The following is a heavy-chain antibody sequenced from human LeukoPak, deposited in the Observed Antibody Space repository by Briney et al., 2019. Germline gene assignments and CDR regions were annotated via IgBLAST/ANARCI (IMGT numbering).Heavy chain of an antibody. V-gene: IGHV3-7*01. CDR2: IKQDGSEK. D-gene: IGHD3-9*01. CDR1: GFTFGSYW. J-gene: IGHJ4*02. CDR3: ARGLQKGVMTGYYSAFDC. Sequence: GGSLRLSRAPSGFTFGSYWVSWARQPPGKGLEWVANIKQDGSEKYYVASGKGHLTISKDKAKNSLYLQMNKLRAEETAVYHGARGLQKGVMTGYYSAFDCGGRETVVTVSS.